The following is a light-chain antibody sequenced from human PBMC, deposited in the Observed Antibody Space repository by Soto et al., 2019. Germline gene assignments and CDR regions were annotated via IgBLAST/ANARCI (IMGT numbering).Light chain of an antibody. V-gene: IGKV3-20*01. CDR3: QQYATSPLT. CDR1: QSVSSNY. CDR2: DAS. Sequence: ENVLTQSPGTLSLSPGERATLSCRASQSVSSNYLGWYQQKRGQTPRLLIYDASNRATGIPDRFSGSGSGTDLTLTISRLEPEDFAVYYCQQYATSPLTFGGGTKVEIK. J-gene: IGKJ4*01.